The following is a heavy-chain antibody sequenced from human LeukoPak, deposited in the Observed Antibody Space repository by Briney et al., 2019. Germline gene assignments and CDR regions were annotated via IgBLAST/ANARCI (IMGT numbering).Heavy chain of an antibody. CDR2: ISGSGGST. V-gene: IGHV3-23*01. J-gene: IGHJ4*02. Sequence: PGGSLRLSSAASGFTFSSYAMSWVRQAPGKGLEWVSAISGSGGSTYYADSVKGRFTISRDNSKNTLYLQMNSLRAEDTAVYYCAKVAPTYYDFWSGYYMDYWGQGTLVTVSS. CDR1: GFTFSSYA. CDR3: AKVAPTYYDFWSGYYMDY. D-gene: IGHD3-3*01.